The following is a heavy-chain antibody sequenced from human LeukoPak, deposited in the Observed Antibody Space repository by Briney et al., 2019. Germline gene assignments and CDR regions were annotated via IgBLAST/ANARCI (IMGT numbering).Heavy chain of an antibody. Sequence: GASVKVSCNASGYTFTSYGISWVRQAPGQGLEWMGWISAYNGNTNYAQKLQGRVTMTTDTSTSTAYMELRSLRSDDTAVYYCARDGDDFWSGYLDWFDPWGQGTLVTVSS. CDR3: ARDGDDFWSGYLDWFDP. V-gene: IGHV1-18*01. CDR2: ISAYNGNT. D-gene: IGHD3-3*01. CDR1: GYTFTSYG. J-gene: IGHJ5*02.